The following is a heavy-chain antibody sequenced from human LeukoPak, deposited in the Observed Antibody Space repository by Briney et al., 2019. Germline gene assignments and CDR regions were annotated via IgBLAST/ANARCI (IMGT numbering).Heavy chain of an antibody. CDR3: ARDDPPLSDLYYYYYMDV. D-gene: IGHD3-3*02. CDR1: GFTFSSYS. CDR2: ISSSSSYI. J-gene: IGHJ6*03. V-gene: IGHV3-21*01. Sequence: GGSLRLSCAASGFTFSSYSMNWVRQAPGKGLEWVSSISSSSSYIYYADSVKGRFTISRDNAKNSLYLQMNSLRAEDTAVYYCARDDPPLSDLYYYYYMDVWGKGTTVTVSS.